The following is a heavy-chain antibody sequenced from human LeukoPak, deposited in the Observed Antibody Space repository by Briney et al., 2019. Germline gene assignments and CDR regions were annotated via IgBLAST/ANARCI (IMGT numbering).Heavy chain of an antibody. Sequence: PSETLSLTCAVYGGSFSGYYWSWIRQPPGKGLEWIGEISHSGSTNYNPSLKSRVTISVDTSKNQFSLKLSSVTAADTAVYYCARASNPAYYDFWSGYYGYWGQGTLVTVSS. CDR2: ISHSGST. D-gene: IGHD3-3*01. CDR3: ARASNPAYYDFWSGYYGY. CDR1: GGSFSGYY. V-gene: IGHV4-34*01. J-gene: IGHJ4*02.